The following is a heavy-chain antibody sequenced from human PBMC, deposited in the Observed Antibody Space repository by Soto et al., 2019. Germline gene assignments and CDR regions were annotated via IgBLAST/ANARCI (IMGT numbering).Heavy chain of an antibody. J-gene: IGHJ6*02. CDR2: ISYDGSNK. CDR1: GFTFSSYA. D-gene: IGHD2-2*01. CDR3: AKGSSTSYYGMDV. Sequence: GGSLRLSCAASGFTFSSYAMHWVRQAPGKGLERVAVISYDGSNKYYADSVKGRFTISRDNSKNTLYLQMNSLRAEDTAVYYCAKGSSTSYYGMDVWGQGTTVTVSS. V-gene: IGHV3-30-3*01.